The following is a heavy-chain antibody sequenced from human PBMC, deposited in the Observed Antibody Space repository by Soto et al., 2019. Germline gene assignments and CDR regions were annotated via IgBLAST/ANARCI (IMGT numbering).Heavy chain of an antibody. CDR1: GYSFTSYW. CDR2: IDPSDSYT. J-gene: IGHJ6*02. D-gene: IGHD3-3*01. V-gene: IGHV5-10-1*01. CDR3: ARLTSGYYYYYGMDV. Sequence: PGESLKISCKGSGYSFTSYWISWVRQMPGKGLVWMGRIDPSDSYTNYSPSFQGLVTISADKSISTAYLQWSSLKASDTAMYYCARLTSGYYYYYGMDVWGQGTTVTVSS.